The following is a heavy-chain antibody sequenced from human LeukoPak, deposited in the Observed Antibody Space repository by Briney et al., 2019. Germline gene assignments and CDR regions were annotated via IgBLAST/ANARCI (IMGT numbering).Heavy chain of an antibody. J-gene: IGHJ4*02. Sequence: ASVKVSFKASGYTFTGHYIHWVRQAPGQGLEWMAIINPSGGSTTYAQEFQGRVTMTRDTSTSTVYMELSSLRSEDTAVYYCASHRSGWQQTYFDYWGQGTLVTVSS. D-gene: IGHD6-25*01. CDR1: GYTFTGHY. V-gene: IGHV1-46*01. CDR2: INPSGGST. CDR3: ASHRSGWQQTYFDY.